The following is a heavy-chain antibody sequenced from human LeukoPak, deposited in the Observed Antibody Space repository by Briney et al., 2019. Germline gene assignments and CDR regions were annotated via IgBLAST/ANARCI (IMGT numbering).Heavy chain of an antibody. CDR2: IKQDGSEK. Sequence: GGSLRLSCAASGFTFSSYWMSWVRQAPGKGLEWVANIKQDGSEKYYVDSVKGRFTISRDNAKNSPYLQMNSLRAEDTAVYYCARFLTGYYNRYYYYGMDVWGQGTTVTVSS. D-gene: IGHD3-9*01. CDR1: GFTFSSYW. J-gene: IGHJ6*02. V-gene: IGHV3-7*01. CDR3: ARFLTGYYNRYYYYGMDV.